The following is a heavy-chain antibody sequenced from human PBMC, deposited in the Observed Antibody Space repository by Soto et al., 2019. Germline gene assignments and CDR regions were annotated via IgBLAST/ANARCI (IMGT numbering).Heavy chain of an antibody. Sequence: SETLSLTCAVSGASVISTKWWSWVRQSPGEGLEWIGEIHHSETTNYNPSLESRVTISVHTSNSQFSLELSSVTAADTAVYYCARGLITGSHYSGGWYYFDSWGRGTQVTVS. D-gene: IGHD6-19*01. J-gene: IGHJ4*02. CDR3: ARGLITGSHYSGGWYYFDS. CDR2: IHHSETT. V-gene: IGHV4-4*02. CDR1: GASVISTKW.